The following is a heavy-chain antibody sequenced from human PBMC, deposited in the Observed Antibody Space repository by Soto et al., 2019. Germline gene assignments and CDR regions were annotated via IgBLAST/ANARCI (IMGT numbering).Heavy chain of an antibody. D-gene: IGHD2-21*02. CDR1: GYTLTELS. CDR2: FDPEDGET. V-gene: IGHV1-24*01. CDR3: ATNSCGDNRSRLAYSSYAMDA. J-gene: IGHJ6*02. Sequence: ASVKVSCKVSGYTLTELSMHWVRQAPGKGLEWMGGFDPEDGETIYAQKFQGRVTMTEDTSTDTAYMELSSLRSEDTAVYYCATNSCGDNRSRLAYSSYAMDAWGQGTTVTVSS.